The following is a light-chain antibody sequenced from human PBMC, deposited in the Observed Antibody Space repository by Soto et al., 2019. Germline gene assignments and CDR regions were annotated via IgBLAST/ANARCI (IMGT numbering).Light chain of an antibody. J-gene: IGKJ4*01. CDR1: QSVGNN. Sequence: EVVVTQSPDTLSVSPGERATLSCSASQSVGNNFAWYQQKPGQAPRLLIFATSTRATGVPARFSGSGSGTEFTLTISSLQYEDFAVYYCQQYGDCPLTFGGGAKVEIE. CDR2: ATS. CDR3: QQYGDCPLT. V-gene: IGKV3-15*01.